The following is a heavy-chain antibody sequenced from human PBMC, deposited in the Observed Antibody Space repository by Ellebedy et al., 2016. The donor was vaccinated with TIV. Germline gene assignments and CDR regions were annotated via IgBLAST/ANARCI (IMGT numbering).Heavy chain of an antibody. CDR1: GFSLSTSGLA. D-gene: IGHD3-3*01. J-gene: IGHJ5*02. Sequence: SGPTLVXPTQTLTLTCTFSGFSLSTSGLAVGWIRKPPGKALEWLALIYWDDDKRYSPSLKSRLTITKDTSKNQVVLTLTNMDPVDTATYYCAHRREILSPFDPWGQGTLVTVSS. CDR2: IYWDDDK. CDR3: AHRREILSPFDP. V-gene: IGHV2-5*02.